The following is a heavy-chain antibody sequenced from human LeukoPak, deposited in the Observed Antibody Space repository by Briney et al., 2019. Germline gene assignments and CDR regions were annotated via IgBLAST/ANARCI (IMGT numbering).Heavy chain of an antibody. Sequence: GGSLRLSCATSGFTLSLAWMHWVRQAPGKGLEWVSRIKYDGSYTNYADSVKGRFTISRDNARNTLSLHMISLRAEDTAVYFCVRDGDAYNFDFWGQGTLLTVSS. CDR2: IKYDGSYT. CDR3: VRDGDAYNFDF. CDR1: GFTLSLAW. J-gene: IGHJ4*02. V-gene: IGHV3-74*01. D-gene: IGHD5-24*01.